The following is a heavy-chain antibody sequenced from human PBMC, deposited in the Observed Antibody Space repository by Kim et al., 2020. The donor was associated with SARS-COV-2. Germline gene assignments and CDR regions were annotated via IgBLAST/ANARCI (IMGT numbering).Heavy chain of an antibody. J-gene: IGHJ4*02. Sequence: GGSLRLSCAASGFTFSSYEMNWVRQAPGKGLEWVSYINSNGFTTHYADSVRGRFTISRDNAKNSLYLQMNSLRAEDTAVYHCARRGSYLDYWGQGTLVTVSS. D-gene: IGHD3-16*02. CDR3: ARRGSYLDY. CDR2: INSNGFTT. CDR1: GFTFSSYE. V-gene: IGHV3-48*03.